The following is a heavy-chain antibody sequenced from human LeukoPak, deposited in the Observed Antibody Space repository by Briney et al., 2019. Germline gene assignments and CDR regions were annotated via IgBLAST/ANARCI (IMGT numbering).Heavy chain of an antibody. D-gene: IGHD3-10*01. CDR1: GFTFSSFA. Sequence: PGGSLRLSCAASGFTFSSFAMSWLRQAPGQGLEWVSAISGSGGSTYYADSVKGRFTISRDNSKNTLYLQMNSLRAEDTAVYYCAKDILLWFGEPPADPWGQGTLVTVSS. V-gene: IGHV3-23*01. CDR2: ISGSGGST. CDR3: AKDILLWFGEPPADP. J-gene: IGHJ5*02.